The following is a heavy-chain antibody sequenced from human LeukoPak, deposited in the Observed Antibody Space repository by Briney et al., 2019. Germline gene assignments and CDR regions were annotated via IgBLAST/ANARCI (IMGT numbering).Heavy chain of an antibody. J-gene: IGHJ5*02. CDR3: ARGGWIQLWFAPNGKNNWFDP. Sequence: SETLSLTCAVSGGSFSGYYWSWIRQPPGKGLEWIGEINHSGSTNYNPSLKSRVTISVDTSKNQFSLKLSSVTAADTAVYYCARGGWIQLWFAPNGKNNWFDPWGQGTLVTVSS. V-gene: IGHV4-34*01. CDR1: GGSFSGYY. D-gene: IGHD5-18*01. CDR2: INHSGST.